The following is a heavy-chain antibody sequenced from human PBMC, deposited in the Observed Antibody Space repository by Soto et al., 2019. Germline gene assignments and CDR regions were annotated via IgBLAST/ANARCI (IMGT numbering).Heavy chain of an antibody. Sequence: GESLKISCKGSGYSFSNHWIGWVRQMPGKGLEWMGIIYPGDSDTRYSPSFQGQVTISADKSISTAYLQWSSLKASDTAIYYCARGRSDTYSGPFDYWGQGTLVTVSS. CDR3: ARGRSDTYSGPFDY. CDR2: IYPGDSDT. D-gene: IGHD6-25*01. J-gene: IGHJ4*02. V-gene: IGHV5-51*01. CDR1: GYSFSNHW.